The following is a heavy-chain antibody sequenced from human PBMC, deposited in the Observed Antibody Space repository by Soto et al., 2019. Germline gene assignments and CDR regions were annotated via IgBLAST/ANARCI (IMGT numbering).Heavy chain of an antibody. V-gene: IGHV3-30*18. CDR3: AKAVYSYGYTFDI. D-gene: IGHD5-18*01. Sequence: GGSLRLSCAASGFTFSSYGMHWVRQAPGKGLEWVAVISYDGSNKYYADSVKGRFTISRDNSKNTLYLQMNSLRAEDTAVYYCAKAVYSYGYTFDIWGQGTMVTVSS. J-gene: IGHJ3*02. CDR2: ISYDGSNK. CDR1: GFTFSSYG.